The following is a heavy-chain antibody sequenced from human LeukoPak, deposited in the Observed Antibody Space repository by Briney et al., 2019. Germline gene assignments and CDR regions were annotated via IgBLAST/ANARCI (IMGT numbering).Heavy chain of an antibody. Sequence: ASLKVSCKASGYSFTIQYMHWVRRAPGQGLEWMGIINPSGGSTSYAQKFQGRITITRDTSTSTVYMELTSLKSEDTAVYYCARDQGPAAGTSYNWFDPWGQGTLVTVSS. V-gene: IGHV1-46*01. CDR2: INPSGGST. J-gene: IGHJ5*02. D-gene: IGHD6-25*01. CDR1: GYSFTIQY. CDR3: ARDQGPAAGTSYNWFDP.